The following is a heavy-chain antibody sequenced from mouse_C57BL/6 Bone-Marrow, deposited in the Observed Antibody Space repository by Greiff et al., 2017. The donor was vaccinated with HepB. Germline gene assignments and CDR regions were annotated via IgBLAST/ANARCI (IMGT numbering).Heavy chain of an antibody. Sequence: VQLQQSGPELVKPGASVKISCKASGYTFTDYYMNWVKQSHGKSLEWIGDINPNNGGTSYNQKFKGKATLTVDKSSSTAYMELRSLTSEDSAVYYCARPYYYGSRQFAYWGQGTLVTVSA. CDR3: ARPYYYGSRQFAY. V-gene: IGHV1-26*01. CDR1: GYTFTDYY. CDR2: INPNNGGT. J-gene: IGHJ3*01. D-gene: IGHD1-1*01.